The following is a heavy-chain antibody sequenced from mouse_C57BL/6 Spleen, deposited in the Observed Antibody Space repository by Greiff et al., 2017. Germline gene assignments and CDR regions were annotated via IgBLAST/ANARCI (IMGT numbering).Heavy chain of an antibody. Sequence: ESGPGLVKPSQSLSLTCSVTGYSITSGYYWNWIRQFPGNKLEWMGYISYDGSNNYNPSLKNRISITRDTSKNQFFLKLNSVTTEDTATYYCATEGAYFDYWGQGTTLTVSS. J-gene: IGHJ2*01. CDR1: GYSITSGYY. CDR2: ISYDGSN. V-gene: IGHV3-6*01. CDR3: ATEGAYFDY.